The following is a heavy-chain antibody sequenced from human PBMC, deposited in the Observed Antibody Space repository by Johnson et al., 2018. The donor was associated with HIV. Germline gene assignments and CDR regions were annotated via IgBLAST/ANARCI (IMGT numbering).Heavy chain of an antibody. CDR2: ISYDGSNK. Sequence: QVQLVESGGGVVQPGRSLRLSCAASGFTFSSYAMHWVRQAPGKGLEWVAVISYDGSNKYYADSVKGRFTISRDNSKNTLYLQMNSLRAEDTAVYYCAKDRRELTPDAFDFWGQGTMVTVSS. V-gene: IGHV3-30*04. D-gene: IGHD1-26*01. J-gene: IGHJ3*01. CDR3: AKDRRELTPDAFDF. CDR1: GFTFSSYA.